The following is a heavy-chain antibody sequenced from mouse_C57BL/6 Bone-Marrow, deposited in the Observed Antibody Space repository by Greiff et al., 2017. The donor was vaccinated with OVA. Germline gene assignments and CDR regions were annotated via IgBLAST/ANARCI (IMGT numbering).Heavy chain of an antibody. CDR3: ARGGVWTTVTPGWFAY. V-gene: IGHV1-69*01. CDR1: GYTFTSYW. CDR2: IDPSDSYT. Sequence: QVQLQQPGAELVMPGASVKLSCKASGYTFTSYWMHWVKQRPGQGLEWIGEIDPSDSYTNYNQKFKGKSTLTVDKSSSTAYMQLSSLTSEDSAVYYGARGGVWTTVTPGWFAYWGQGTLVTVSA. J-gene: IGHJ3*01. D-gene: IGHD1-1*01.